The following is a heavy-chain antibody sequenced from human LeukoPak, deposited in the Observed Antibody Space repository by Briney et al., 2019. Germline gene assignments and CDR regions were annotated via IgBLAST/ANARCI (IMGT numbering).Heavy chain of an antibody. V-gene: IGHV3-33*06. CDR1: GFAFSSYG. CDR2: IWYDGSNK. J-gene: IGHJ4*02. D-gene: IGHD2-2*01. CDR3: AKDFEYFGVPAASPFDY. Sequence: PGGSLRLSCAASGFAFSSYGMHWVRQAPGKGLEWVAVIWYDGSNKYYADSVKGRFTISGDNSKNTLYLQMNSLRAEDTAVYYCAKDFEYFGVPAASPFDYWGQGTLVTVSS.